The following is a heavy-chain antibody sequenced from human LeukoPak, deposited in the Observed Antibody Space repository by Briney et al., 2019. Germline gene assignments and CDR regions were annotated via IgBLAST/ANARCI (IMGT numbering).Heavy chain of an antibody. J-gene: IGHJ4*02. D-gene: IGHD2-2*01. CDR2: MNPNSGNT. Sequence: ASVKVPCKASGYTVTSYDINWVRQATGQGLEWMGWMNPNSGNTGYAQKFQGRVTMTRNTSISTAYMELSSLRSEDTAVYYCARAVRDIVVVPAASPLYYFDYWGQGTLVTVSS. CDR3: ARAVRDIVVVPAASPLYYFDY. V-gene: IGHV1-8*01. CDR1: GYTVTSYD.